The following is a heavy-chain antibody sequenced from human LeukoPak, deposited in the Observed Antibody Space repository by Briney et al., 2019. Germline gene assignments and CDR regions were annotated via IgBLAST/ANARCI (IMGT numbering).Heavy chain of an antibody. CDR3: ARGPGLPYYMDV. D-gene: IGHD2-15*01. V-gene: IGHV3-53*01. J-gene: IGHJ6*03. Sequence: PGGSLRLSCAASGLTVSSNYMSWVRQAPGKGLEWVSIIYSGGSTYYAGSVQGRFNISRDNAKNTLYLQVNSLRAEDTAVYYCARGPGLPYYMDVWGKGTTVTVSS. CDR1: GLTVSSNY. CDR2: IYSGGST.